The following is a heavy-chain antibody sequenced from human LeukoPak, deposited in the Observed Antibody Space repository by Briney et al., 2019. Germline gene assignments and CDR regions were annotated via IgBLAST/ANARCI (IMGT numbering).Heavy chain of an antibody. CDR2: ISGSGGST. V-gene: IGHV3-23*01. Sequence: GGSLRLPCAASGFTFSSYAMSWVRQAPGKGLEWVSAISGSGGSTYYADSVKGRFTISRDNSKNTLYLQMNSLRAEDTAVYYCAKDRVVSSSWFFDYWGQGTLVTVSS. CDR1: GFTFSSYA. D-gene: IGHD6-13*01. CDR3: AKDRVVSSSWFFDY. J-gene: IGHJ4*02.